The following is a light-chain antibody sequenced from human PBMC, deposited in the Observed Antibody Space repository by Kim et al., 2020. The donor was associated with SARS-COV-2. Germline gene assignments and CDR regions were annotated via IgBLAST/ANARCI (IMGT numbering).Light chain of an antibody. J-gene: IGLJ2*01. CDR1: NGDIGGHNY. Sequence: GQSVTIPCTETNGDIGGHNYVSWYQHHPGKAPKLMIYAVTKRPSGVPDRFSGSKSGNTASLTISGLQAEDEADYYCCAYAGSYILLFGGGTQLTVL. V-gene: IGLV2-11*01. CDR2: AVT. CDR3: CAYAGSYILL.